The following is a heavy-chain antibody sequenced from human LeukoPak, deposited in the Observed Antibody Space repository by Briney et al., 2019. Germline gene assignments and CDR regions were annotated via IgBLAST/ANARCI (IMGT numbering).Heavy chain of an antibody. D-gene: IGHD3-22*01. CDR3: AKGAYYETSGYHFDY. CDR1: GFIFDDYA. V-gene: IGHV3-9*01. J-gene: IGHJ4*02. Sequence: GGSLRLSCAASGFIFDDYAMHLVRQAPGKGLEWVSSINWNSGSIAYADSVKGRFTISRDTAKNSLFLQMNSLRADDTALYYCAKGAYYETSGYHFDYWGQGTLVTVSS. CDR2: INWNSGSI.